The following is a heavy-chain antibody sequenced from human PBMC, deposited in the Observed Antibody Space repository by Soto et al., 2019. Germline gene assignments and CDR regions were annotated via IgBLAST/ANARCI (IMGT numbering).Heavy chain of an antibody. Sequence: GASVKVSCKASGHTFTTYDIHWVRQVTGQGLEWMGWMNPYNGNTGSTQKFQGRVTMTRNTSISTVYMELTSLRSEDTAVYYCARRKERSGPHYFDYWGQGSLVTVSS. D-gene: IGHD6-25*01. CDR3: ARRKERSGPHYFDY. J-gene: IGHJ4*02. CDR2: MNPYNGNT. V-gene: IGHV1-8*01. CDR1: GHTFTTYD.